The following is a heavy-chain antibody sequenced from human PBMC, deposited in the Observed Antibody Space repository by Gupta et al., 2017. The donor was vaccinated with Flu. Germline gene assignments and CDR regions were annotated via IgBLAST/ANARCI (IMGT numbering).Heavy chain of an antibody. J-gene: IGHJ4*02. CDR3: AKSSPHGGNSH. V-gene: IGHV3-23*01. D-gene: IGHD2-15*01. Sequence: FTFSNYAMSWVRQAPGKGLEWVSPINGGGGNTYDADSVKGRFTISRDKSKNTLYMQMKSLRAEDTSVYYGAKSSPHGGNSHGGQGTLVTVSS. CDR1: FTFSNYA. CDR2: INGGGGNT.